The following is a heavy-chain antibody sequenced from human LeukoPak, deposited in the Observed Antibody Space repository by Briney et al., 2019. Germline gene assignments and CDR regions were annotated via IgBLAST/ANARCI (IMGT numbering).Heavy chain of an antibody. CDR2: ITRSSSTI. Sequence: GGSLRLSCAASGFTFSSYIMNWVRQAPGKGLEWVSYITRSSSTIYYADSVKGRFTISRDNAKNSLYLQMNSLRDEDTAVYYCAREYSSSSGSVSDYWGQGTLVTVSS. D-gene: IGHD6-6*01. CDR3: AREYSSSSGSVSDY. J-gene: IGHJ4*02. CDR1: GFTFSSYI. V-gene: IGHV3-48*02.